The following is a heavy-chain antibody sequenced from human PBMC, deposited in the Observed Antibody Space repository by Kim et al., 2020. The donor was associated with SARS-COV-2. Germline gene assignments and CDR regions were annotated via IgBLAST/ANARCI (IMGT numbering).Heavy chain of an antibody. CDR3: ARSLGFCSGPTCSGQGGIAFDI. V-gene: IGHV3-30-3*01. Sequence: GGSLRLSCAASGFTFVNYAIHWVRQAPGKGLQWVAVISYNGDKQNFADSVKGRFTISRDNSKSTVYLQMNSLREDDTAIYYCARSLGFCSGPTCSGQGGIAFDIWGQGTMVTVSS. D-gene: IGHD2-2*01. J-gene: IGHJ3*02. CDR1: GFTFVNYA. CDR2: ISYNGDKQ.